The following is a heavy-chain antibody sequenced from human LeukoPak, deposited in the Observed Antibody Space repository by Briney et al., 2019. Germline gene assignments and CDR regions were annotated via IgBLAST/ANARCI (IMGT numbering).Heavy chain of an antibody. CDR2: IYYSGST. J-gene: IGHJ4*02. D-gene: IGHD1-20*01. Sequence: SETLSLTCTVSGGSISSSSYYWGWIRQPPGKGLEWIGSIYYSGSTYYNPSLKSRVTITVDTSKNQFSLKLSSVTAADKAVYYYARANESYNWNYVDYWGEETLVTVSS. CDR1: GGSISSSSYY. CDR3: ARANESYNWNYVDY. V-gene: IGHV4-39*01.